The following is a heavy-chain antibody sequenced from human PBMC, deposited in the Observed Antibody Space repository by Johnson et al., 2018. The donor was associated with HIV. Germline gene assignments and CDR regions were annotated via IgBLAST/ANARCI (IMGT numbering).Heavy chain of an antibody. D-gene: IGHD3-16*01. J-gene: IGHJ3*02. CDR1: GFTFSNYH. CDR3: AGGGGFRDAFDI. Sequence: QVQLVESGGGVVQPGRSLRLSCSASGFTFSNYHMNWVRQAPGKGLEWVALIWHDGSKKNYGDSVKGRFTISRDNSKNTLYLQMNSLRAEDTAVYYCAGGGGFRDAFDIWGQGTIVTVSS. CDR2: IWHDGSKK. V-gene: IGHV3-33*01.